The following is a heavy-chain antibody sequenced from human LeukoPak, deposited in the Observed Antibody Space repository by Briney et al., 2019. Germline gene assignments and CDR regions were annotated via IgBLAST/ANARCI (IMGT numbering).Heavy chain of an antibody. Sequence: ASVKVSCKASGYTFTGYYMHWVRQAPGQGLEWMGWINPNSGGTNYAQKFQGRVTMTRDTPISRAYMELSRLRSDDTAVYYCAREKDLVTGTTESDYWGQGTLVTVSS. CDR3: AREKDLVTGTTESDY. CDR1: GYTFTGYY. V-gene: IGHV1-2*02. J-gene: IGHJ4*02. CDR2: INPNSGGT. D-gene: IGHD1-7*01.